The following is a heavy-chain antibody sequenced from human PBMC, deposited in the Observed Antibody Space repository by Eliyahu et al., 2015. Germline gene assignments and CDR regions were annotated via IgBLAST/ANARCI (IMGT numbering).Heavy chain of an antibody. CDR1: GDSISSYY. D-gene: IGHD3-16*01. CDR2: IHYSGTT. V-gene: IGHV4-59*01. CDR3: ARSGSDAYHSVLWY. J-gene: IGHJ4*02. Sequence: QLQESGPGLVNPSETLSLTCIVXGDSISSYYWSWIRQPPGEGLEWIGHIHYSGTTNYNPSLKSRVTMSVDTSKNQFSLKLSSVTAADTAVYYCARSGSDAYHSVLWYWGQGALVTASS.